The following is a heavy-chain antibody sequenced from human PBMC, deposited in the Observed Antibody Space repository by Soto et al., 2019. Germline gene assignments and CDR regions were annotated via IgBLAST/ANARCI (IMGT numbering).Heavy chain of an antibody. CDR3: ATLPPRIVVSLLPLPT. J-gene: IGHJ5*02. D-gene: IGHD2-21*01. V-gene: IGHV4-31*03. CDR1: GGSISSGGYY. Sequence: PSETLSLTCTVSGGSISSGGYYWNWIRQHPGKGLEWIGYIYYSGSTYYNPSLKSRVTISVDRSKNQFSLKLSSVTAADTAVYYCATLPPRIVVSLLPLPTWGQGILVTVSS. CDR2: IYYSGST.